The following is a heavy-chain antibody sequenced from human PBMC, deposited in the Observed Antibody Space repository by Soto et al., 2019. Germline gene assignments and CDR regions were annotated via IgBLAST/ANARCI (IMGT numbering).Heavy chain of an antibody. Sequence: SETLSLTCSVSGGSISSYYWGWIRQPPGKGLEWIGFIYYSGSTHYNPSLKSRVTISIDTSRNQISLQLSTLTAADTAIYYCARHDSGSYHYPEYFQHWGQGTLVTVSS. CDR1: GGSISSYY. V-gene: IGHV4-59*08. J-gene: IGHJ1*01. CDR3: ARHDSGSYHYPEYFQH. CDR2: IYYSGST. D-gene: IGHD1-26*01.